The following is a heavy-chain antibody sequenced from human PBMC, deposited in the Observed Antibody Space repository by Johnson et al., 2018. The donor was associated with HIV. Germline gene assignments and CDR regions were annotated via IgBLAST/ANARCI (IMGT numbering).Heavy chain of an antibody. V-gene: IGHV3-11*04. J-gene: IGHJ3*02. Sequence: QVQLVESWGGLVKPGGSLRLSCAASGFTFSDYYMSWIRQAPGKGLEWVSYISSSGSAIYYADSVKGRFTISRDNAKNSLYLQMNSLRAEDTAVYYTRATIPRDAFDIWGQGTMVTVSS. CDR2: ISSSGSAI. D-gene: IGHD5-12*01. CDR3: RATIPRDAFDI. CDR1: GFTFSDYY.